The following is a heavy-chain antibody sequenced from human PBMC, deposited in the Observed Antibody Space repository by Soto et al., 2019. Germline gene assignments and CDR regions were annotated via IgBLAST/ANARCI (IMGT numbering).Heavy chain of an antibody. CDR2: IYWDDDK. Sequence: QITLKESGPTLVKPTQTLTLTCTFSGFSLSTRGVGVGWIRQPPGKALEWLALIYWDDDKRYSPSLKSRLTICKDTSKNQVVLTMTNMDPVDTATYYCAHKGGGDRILDYWGQGTLVTVSS. J-gene: IGHJ4*02. CDR3: AHKGGGDRILDY. CDR1: GFSLSTRGVG. D-gene: IGHD3-16*01. V-gene: IGHV2-5*02.